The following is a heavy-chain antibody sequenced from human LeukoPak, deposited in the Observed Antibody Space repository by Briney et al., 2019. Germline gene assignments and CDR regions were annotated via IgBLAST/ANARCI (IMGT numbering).Heavy chain of an antibody. V-gene: IGHV3-30*18. CDR1: GFTFSNYG. Sequence: RSLRLSCAASGFTFSNYGMHWVRQAPGKGLEWVTVISYDGSNTYYADSVKGRFTISRDNSKNTLNLQMNSLRAEDTGVYYCAKDRQKQIVVETPGLAAFDIWGQGTKVTVSS. CDR2: ISYDGSNT. CDR3: AKDRQKQIVVETPGLAAFDI. J-gene: IGHJ3*02. D-gene: IGHD2-21*02.